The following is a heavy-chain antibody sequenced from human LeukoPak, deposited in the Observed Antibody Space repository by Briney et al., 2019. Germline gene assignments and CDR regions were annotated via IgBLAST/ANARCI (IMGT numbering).Heavy chain of an antibody. J-gene: IGHJ5*02. CDR2: TNPRGTSI. CDR3: ARDNSIHERGWWFDP. CDR1: GYSFTSHY. D-gene: IGHD4-23*01. V-gene: IGHV1-46*01. Sequence: ASVKVSCKASGYSFTSHYMHWVRQAPGQGREGMGVTNPRGTSIIYSEKFQGRIIMTMDMATTTDYMELSSLKSDDTAVYYCARDNSIHERGWWFDPWGQGTLVTVSS.